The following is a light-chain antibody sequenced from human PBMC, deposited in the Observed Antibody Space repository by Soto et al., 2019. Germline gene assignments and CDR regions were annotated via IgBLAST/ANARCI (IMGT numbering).Light chain of an antibody. V-gene: IGKV1-33*01. Sequence: DIQMTRSPSSLSASVGDRVTITCQASQDISNYLNWYQQKPGKAPKLLIYDASNLETGVPSRFSGSGSGTDFTFTISSLQPEDIATYYCQQYDNLPPFTFGPGTKVDIK. CDR1: QDISNY. J-gene: IGKJ3*01. CDR3: QQYDNLPPFT. CDR2: DAS.